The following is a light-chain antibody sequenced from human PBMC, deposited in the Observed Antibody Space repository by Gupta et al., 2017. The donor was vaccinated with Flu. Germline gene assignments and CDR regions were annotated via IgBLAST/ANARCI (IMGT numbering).Light chain of an antibody. CDR1: SSDVGAYDS. Sequence: QSALTQPASVSGSPGQSITLSCTGTSSDVGAYDSVSWYQQHPGNAPKVMIFEVSNRPSGVSNLFSGSKSGNTASLTISGLQPEDEADYYCTSYTSLNTLVFGGGTKLTVL. V-gene: IGLV2-14*01. J-gene: IGLJ2*01. CDR3: TSYTSLNTLV. CDR2: EVS.